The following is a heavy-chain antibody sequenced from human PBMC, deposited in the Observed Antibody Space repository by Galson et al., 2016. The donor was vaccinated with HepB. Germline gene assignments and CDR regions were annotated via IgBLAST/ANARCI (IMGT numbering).Heavy chain of an antibody. V-gene: IGHV3-30*01. CDR2: TLYDGTKQ. CDR1: GFTFRTFA. J-gene: IGHJ4*02. D-gene: IGHD6-13*01. CDR3: ARDKIAAGIRIFDC. Sequence: SLRLSCAASGFTFRTFAMHWVRQTPGGGLEWVAITLYDGTKQYYSDSVKGRFSISRDNSNNTLYLHMNSLRADDTAIYYCARDKIAAGIRIFDCWGQGTLVTVSS.